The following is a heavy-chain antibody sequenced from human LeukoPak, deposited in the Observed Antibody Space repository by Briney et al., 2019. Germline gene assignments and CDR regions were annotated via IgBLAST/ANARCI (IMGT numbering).Heavy chain of an antibody. V-gene: IGHV3-30-3*01. CDR2: ISYDGSNK. J-gene: IGHJ6*02. Sequence: GGSLRLSCAASGFTFSSYAMHWVRQAPGKGLEWVAVISYDGSNKYYADSVKGRFTISRDNSKNTLYLQMNSLRAEDTAVYYCARESSGWYGNYYYGMDVWGQGTTVTVSS. CDR3: ARESSGWYGNYYYGMDV. D-gene: IGHD6-19*01. CDR1: GFTFSSYA.